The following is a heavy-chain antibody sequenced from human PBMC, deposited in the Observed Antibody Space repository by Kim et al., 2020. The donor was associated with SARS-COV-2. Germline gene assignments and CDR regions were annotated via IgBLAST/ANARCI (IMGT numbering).Heavy chain of an antibody. CDR2: A. V-gene: IGHV1-69*01. D-gene: IGHD2-21*02. J-gene: IGHJ4*02. Sequence: ANYAQKFQGRVTITADESTSTAYMELSSLRSEDTAVYYCARDLGVTPFDYWGQGTLVTVSS. CDR3: ARDLGVTPFDY.